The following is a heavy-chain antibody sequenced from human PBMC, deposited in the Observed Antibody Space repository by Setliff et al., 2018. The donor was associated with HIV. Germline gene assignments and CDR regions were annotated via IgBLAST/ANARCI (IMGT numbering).Heavy chain of an antibody. CDR2: MSTSSSYI. CDR3: VRDSYYDSSGYYRGALDI. CDR1: GFTFSSYS. Sequence: GGSLRLSCAASGFTFSSYSMNWVRQAPGKGLEWVSYMSTSSSYIYYADSVKGRFTISRDNAKNSLYLQMNSLRAEDTAVYYCVRDSYYDSSGYYRGALDIWGQGQWSPSPQ. D-gene: IGHD3-22*01. V-gene: IGHV3-21*01. J-gene: IGHJ3*02.